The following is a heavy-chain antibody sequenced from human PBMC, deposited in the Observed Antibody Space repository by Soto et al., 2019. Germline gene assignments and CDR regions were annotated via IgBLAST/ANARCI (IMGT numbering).Heavy chain of an antibody. CDR1: GYTFTSYA. V-gene: IGHV1-3*01. J-gene: IGHJ4*02. CDR2: INAGNGST. CDR3: ARHDILTGYYYYFDY. Sequence: ASVKVSCKASGYTFTSYAMHWVRQAPGQRLEWMGWINAGNGSTKYAQKFQGRVTITTDTSTSTAYMELRSLRSDDTAVHYCARHDILTGYYYYFDYWGQGTLVTVSS. D-gene: IGHD3-9*01.